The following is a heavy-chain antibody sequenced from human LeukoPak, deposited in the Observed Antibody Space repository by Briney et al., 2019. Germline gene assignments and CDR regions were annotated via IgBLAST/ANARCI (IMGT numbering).Heavy chain of an antibody. CDR1: KFAFSSYA. CDR3: GKNRYSGSLSPFDI. D-gene: IGHD1-26*01. J-gene: IGHJ3*02. V-gene: IGHV3-23*01. Sequence: GGSLRLSCAASKFAFSSYAMSWVRQAPGKGLEWVSAISGGGGNTYYADSVKGRFTISRDNSKNTLYLQMNSLRAEDTAVCYRGKNRYSGSLSPFDIWGQGTMVTVSS. CDR2: ISGGGGNT.